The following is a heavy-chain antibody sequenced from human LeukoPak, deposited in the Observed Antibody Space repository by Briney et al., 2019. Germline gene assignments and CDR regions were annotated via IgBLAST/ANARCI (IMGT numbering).Heavy chain of an antibody. J-gene: IGHJ4*02. Sequence: SETLSLTCSVSGGTISSSNYYWAWIRQPPGKGLEWIGSIYYSGSTYYNPSLKSRLSISVDTSKNQFPLKLNSVTAADTAVYYCARRDIVATIRIWGQGTLVTVSS. D-gene: IGHD5-12*01. V-gene: IGHV4-39*06. CDR2: IYYSGST. CDR1: GGTISSSNYY. CDR3: ARRDIVATIRI.